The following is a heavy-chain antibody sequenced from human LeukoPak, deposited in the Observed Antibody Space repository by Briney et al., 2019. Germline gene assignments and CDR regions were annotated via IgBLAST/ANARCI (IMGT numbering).Heavy chain of an antibody. CDR2: ISWISGSI. D-gene: IGHD3-3*01. Sequence: PVRSLRLSCAASGFTFADYAMHWVRQAPGKGLEWVSGISWISGSIGYADSVKGRFTISRDNAKNSLYLQMNSLRAEDTALYYCAKDGDFWSGYVTPYYFDYWGQGTLVTVSS. CDR3: AKDGDFWSGYVTPYYFDY. J-gene: IGHJ4*02. V-gene: IGHV3-9*01. CDR1: GFTFADYA.